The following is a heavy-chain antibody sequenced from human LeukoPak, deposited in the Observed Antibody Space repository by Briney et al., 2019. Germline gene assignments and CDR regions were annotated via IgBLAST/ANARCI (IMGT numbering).Heavy chain of an antibody. J-gene: IGHJ4*02. CDR1: GFTFSSYA. Sequence: PGGSLRLSCAASGFTFSSYAMSWVRQAPGKGLEWVSAISGSGGSTYYADSVKGRFTISRDNSKNTLYLQMNSLRAEDTAVYYCAKDNWVAWHYDFWSGYSEDYWGQGTLVTVSS. V-gene: IGHV3-23*01. CDR3: AKDNWVAWHYDFWSGYSEDY. D-gene: IGHD3-3*01. CDR2: ISGSGGST.